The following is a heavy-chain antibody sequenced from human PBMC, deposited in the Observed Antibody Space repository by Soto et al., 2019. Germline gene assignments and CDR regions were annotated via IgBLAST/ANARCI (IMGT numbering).Heavy chain of an antibody. J-gene: IGHJ6*03. D-gene: IGHD5-12*01. CDR2: INPNSGGT. Sequence: QVQLVQSGAEVKKPGASVKVSCKASGYTFTGYYMHWVRQAPGQGLEWMGWINPNSGGTNYAQKFQGGVTMNRDTSISTTYMELSRVRSDDTGGYYCAGGPGVATINYYYYMDVWGKGTTVTVSS. V-gene: IGHV1-2*02. CDR1: GYTFTGYY. CDR3: AGGPGVATINYYYYMDV.